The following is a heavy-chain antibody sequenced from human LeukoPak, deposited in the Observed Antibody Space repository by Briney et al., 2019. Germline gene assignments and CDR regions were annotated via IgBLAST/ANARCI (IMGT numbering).Heavy chain of an antibody. V-gene: IGHV3-64D*06. CDR2: ISSNGGSK. CDR1: GFTFSSYA. J-gene: IGHJ4*02. Sequence: GGSLRLSCAASGFTFSSYAMHWVRQAPGKGLEYVSVISSNGGSKYYADSVKGRFTISRDNSKNTLYLQMSILRAGDTAVYYCVKAMVRGLIFYYWGQGTLVTVSS. D-gene: IGHD3-10*01. CDR3: VKAMVRGLIFYY.